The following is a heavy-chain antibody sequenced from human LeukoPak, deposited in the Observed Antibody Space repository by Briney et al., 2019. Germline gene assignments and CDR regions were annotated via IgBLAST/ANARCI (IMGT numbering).Heavy chain of an antibody. Sequence: PSETLSLTCTVSGASINSNYYYWGWIRQPPGKGLEWIGSIAYSGSTFYTPSLKSRVTISADTSKSQFSLKLTSVTAADTAVYYCARRSRVTYYYGMDVWGQGTTVTVSS. CDR3: ARRSRVTYYYGMDV. D-gene: IGHD1-26*01. CDR2: IAYSGST. CDR1: GASINSNYYY. J-gene: IGHJ6*02. V-gene: IGHV4-39*01.